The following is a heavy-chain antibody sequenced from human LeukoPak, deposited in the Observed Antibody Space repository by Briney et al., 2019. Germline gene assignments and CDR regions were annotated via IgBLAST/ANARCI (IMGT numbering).Heavy chain of an antibody. Sequence: GGSLRLSCAASGFTFSTYAMSWVRQAPGKGLEWVSAICGSDGSRYYAYSVKGRFTISRDNSKNTLYLQMNSLRGEDTAVYYCAKGGSPSCYSSSGYWGQGTLVTVSS. J-gene: IGHJ4*02. D-gene: IGHD2-2*01. V-gene: IGHV3-23*01. CDR2: ICGSDGSR. CDR3: AKGGSPSCYSSSGY. CDR1: GFTFSTYA.